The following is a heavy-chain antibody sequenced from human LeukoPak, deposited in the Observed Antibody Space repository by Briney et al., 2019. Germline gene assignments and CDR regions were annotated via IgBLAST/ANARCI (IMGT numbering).Heavy chain of an antibody. D-gene: IGHD3-10*01. V-gene: IGHV3-23*01. CDR2: ITGSGGST. CDR1: GFTFSNYG. Sequence: GGSLRLSCAASGFTFSNYGLSWVRQAPGKGLEWVSGITGSGGSTYYADSVKGRFTISRDNAKNTLYLQMNSLRAEDTAVYYCARWGITMVRGADYYYYMDVWGKGTTVTISS. CDR3: ARWGITMVRGADYYYYMDV. J-gene: IGHJ6*03.